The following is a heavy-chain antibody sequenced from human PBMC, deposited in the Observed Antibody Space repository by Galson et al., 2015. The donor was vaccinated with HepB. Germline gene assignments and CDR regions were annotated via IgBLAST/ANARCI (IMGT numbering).Heavy chain of an antibody. CDR3: ARLGDLSGYSSL. D-gene: IGHD6-19*01. Sequence: SLRLSCAASGFTFSGSAIHWVRQASGKGLGWVGRIGSKASSHATAYTASLKGRFTISRDDSKNTAYLHMNSLKTEDTAVYYCARLGDLSGYSSLWGQGTLVTVSS. J-gene: IGHJ4*02. CDR1: GFTFSGSA. CDR2: IGSKASSHAT. V-gene: IGHV3-73*01.